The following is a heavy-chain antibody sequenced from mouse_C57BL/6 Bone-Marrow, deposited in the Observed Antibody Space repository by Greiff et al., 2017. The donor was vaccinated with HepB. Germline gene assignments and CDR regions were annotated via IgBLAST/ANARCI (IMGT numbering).Heavy chain of an antibody. CDR2: IYPRSGNH. CDR1: GYTFTSYG. CDR3: ALFITTVVATDGRFAY. Sequence: QVHVKQSGAELARPGASVKLSCKASGYTFTSYGISWVKQRTGQGLEWIGEIYPRSGNHYYNEKFKGKATLTADKSSSTAYMELRSLTSEDSAVYFCALFITTVVATDGRFAYWGQGTLVTVSA. J-gene: IGHJ3*01. D-gene: IGHD1-1*01. V-gene: IGHV1-81*01.